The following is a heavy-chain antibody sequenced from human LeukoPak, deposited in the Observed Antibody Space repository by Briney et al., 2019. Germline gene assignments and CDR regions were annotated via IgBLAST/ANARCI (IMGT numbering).Heavy chain of an antibody. J-gene: IGHJ4*02. CDR1: GFTFSSYA. V-gene: IGHV3-23*01. Sequence: GGSLRLSCAASGFTFSSYAMSWVRQAPGRGLEWVSAISGSGGSTYYADSVKGRFTISRDNSKNTLYLQMNSLRAEGTAVYYCAKDGASETVTTDFDYWGQGTLVTVSS. D-gene: IGHD4-17*01. CDR3: AKDGASETVTTDFDY. CDR2: ISGSGGST.